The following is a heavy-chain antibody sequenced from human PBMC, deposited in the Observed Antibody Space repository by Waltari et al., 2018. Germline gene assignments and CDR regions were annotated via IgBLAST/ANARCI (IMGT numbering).Heavy chain of an antibody. CDR3: ARNGDSSGYYTYNWFDP. CDR2: IIPSLGIA. D-gene: IGHD3-22*01. J-gene: IGHJ5*02. Sequence: QVQLVQSGAEVKKPGSSVKVSCKASGGTFSSYAISWVRQAPGQGLEWMGGIIPSLGIANHAQKFQGRVTITADESTSTAYMELSSLRSEDTAVYYCARNGDSSGYYTYNWFDPWGQGTLVTVSS. V-gene: IGHV1-69*04. CDR1: GGTFSSYA.